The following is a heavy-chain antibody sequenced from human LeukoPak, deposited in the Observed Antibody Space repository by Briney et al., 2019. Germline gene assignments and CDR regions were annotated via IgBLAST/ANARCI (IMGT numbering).Heavy chain of an antibody. V-gene: IGHV4-59*01. Sequence: PSETLSLTCSVSGGSISIYYWTWIRQIPGKGLEWIGYIYYTGTTNYNPLFESRATISVDTSKNQFSLKLTSVTAADTAVYFCARGEDFERYYLAYWGQGTLVTVSS. J-gene: IGHJ4*02. CDR1: GGSISIYY. CDR3: ARGEDFERYYLAY. CDR2: IYYTGTT. D-gene: IGHD3-9*01.